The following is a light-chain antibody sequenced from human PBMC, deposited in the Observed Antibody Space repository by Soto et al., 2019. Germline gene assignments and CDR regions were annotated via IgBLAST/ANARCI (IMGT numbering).Light chain of an antibody. V-gene: IGLV2-11*01. CDR1: SSNGGGYDY. J-gene: IGLJ2*01. CDR3: FSSAANSAGV. Sequence: QSALTQPRSVSGSPGQSVTISCSGTSSNGGGYDYVSWYQHHPGKAPTFMIYDVNKRPSGVPDRFSGSKSGNTASLTISGLQAEDEADYYCFSSAANSAGVFGGGTKLTVL. CDR2: DVN.